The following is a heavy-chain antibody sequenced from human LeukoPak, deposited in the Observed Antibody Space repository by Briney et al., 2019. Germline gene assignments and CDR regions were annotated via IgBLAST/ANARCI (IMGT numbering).Heavy chain of an antibody. CDR3: ARDPLRRFDY. CDR1: GFTFSNYW. Sequence: GGSLRLSCVASGFTFSNYWMTWVRQAPGKGREWVANMKEDGSEEFYVDSVKGRFTIYRDNGKNSVFLQMNSLRVEDTAVYYCARDPLRRFDYWGQGILVTVSS. V-gene: IGHV3-7*03. J-gene: IGHJ4*02. CDR2: MKEDGSEE.